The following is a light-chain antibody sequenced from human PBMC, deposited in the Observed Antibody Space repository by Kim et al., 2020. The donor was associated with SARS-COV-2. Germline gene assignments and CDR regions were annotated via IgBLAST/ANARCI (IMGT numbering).Light chain of an antibody. V-gene: IGLV8-61*01. Sequence: GGTVTLTCGLRSGSVSAGHYPSWSQQNPGHVPRTLIYHAAPRSPGVPDRFSGAILGAKAALTITGAQAEDESHYYCMLYLGHGISVFGGGTQLTVL. CDR1: SGSVSAGHY. CDR3: MLYLGHGISV. J-gene: IGLJ3*02. CDR2: HAA.